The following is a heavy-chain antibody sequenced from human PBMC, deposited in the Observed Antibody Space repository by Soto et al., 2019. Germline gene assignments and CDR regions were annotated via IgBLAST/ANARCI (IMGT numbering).Heavy chain of an antibody. CDR2: IYYSGST. Sequence: SETLSLTCTVSGGSISSGDYYWSWIRQPPGKGLEWIGYIYYSGSTYYNPSLKSRVTISVDTSKNQFSLKLSSVTAADTAVYYCARLKVVRGVIASNWFDPWGQGTLVTVSS. D-gene: IGHD3-10*01. CDR1: GGSISSGDYY. V-gene: IGHV4-30-4*01. J-gene: IGHJ5*02. CDR3: ARLKVVRGVIASNWFDP.